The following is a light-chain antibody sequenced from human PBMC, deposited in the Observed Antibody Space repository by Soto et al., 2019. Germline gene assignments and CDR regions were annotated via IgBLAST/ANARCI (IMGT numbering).Light chain of an antibody. Sequence: VLTQPPSVSGAPGQRVTISCTGSSSNIGAGYDVHWYQQLPGSAPKLLIHGDNIRPSGVPDRFSGSKSGTSASLAITGLQAEDEADYYCQSYDNILGASFGPGTKLTVL. J-gene: IGLJ1*01. CDR1: SSNIGAGYD. CDR3: QSYDNILGAS. CDR2: GDN. V-gene: IGLV1-40*01.